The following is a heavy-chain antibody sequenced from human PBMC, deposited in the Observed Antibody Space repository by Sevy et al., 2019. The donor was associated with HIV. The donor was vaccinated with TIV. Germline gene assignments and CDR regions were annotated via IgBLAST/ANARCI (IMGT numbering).Heavy chain of an antibody. J-gene: IGHJ4*02. D-gene: IGHD2-15*01. CDR3: AKDGGHIDIDY. Sequence: GGSLRLSCAASGFTFKYHGMHWVRQAPGKGLEWMSLISIDGSNKYYADSVKGRFTISRDNAKNTVSVQMNSLRPETTATYYSAKDGGHIDIDYWGQGILVTVSS. CDR1: GFTFKYHG. V-gene: IGHV3-30*18. CDR2: ISIDGSNK.